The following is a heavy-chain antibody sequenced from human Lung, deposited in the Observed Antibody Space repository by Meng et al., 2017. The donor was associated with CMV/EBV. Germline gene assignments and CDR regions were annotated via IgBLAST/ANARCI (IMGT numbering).Heavy chain of an antibody. Sequence: GGSLRLXXAASGFTFSSSAMSWVRQAPGKGLEWVSAITASGGSTYHADSVRGRFTISRDNSKNTLYLQLNSLRVEDTAVYYCAKAFSSSWYREYYGYWGPGTXVPVAS. CDR3: AKAFSSSWYREYYGY. D-gene: IGHD6-13*01. CDR1: GFTFSSSA. J-gene: IGHJ4*02. CDR2: ITASGGST. V-gene: IGHV3-23*01.